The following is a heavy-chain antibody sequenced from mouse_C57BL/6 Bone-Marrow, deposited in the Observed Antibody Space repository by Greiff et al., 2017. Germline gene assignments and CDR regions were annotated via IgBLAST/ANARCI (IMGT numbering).Heavy chain of an antibody. CDR3: ARMGLYDAFYY. D-gene: IGHD2-3*01. V-gene: IGHV1-55*01. CDR1: GYTFTSYW. CDR2: IYPGSGST. Sequence: QVQLQQPGAELVKPGASVKMSCKASGYTFTSYWITWVKQRPEQGLEWNGDIYPGSGSTNYNEKFKSKATLTVDTSSSTASMQLSILTSEDSAVYYCARMGLYDAFYYWGQGTTLTVSS. J-gene: IGHJ2*01.